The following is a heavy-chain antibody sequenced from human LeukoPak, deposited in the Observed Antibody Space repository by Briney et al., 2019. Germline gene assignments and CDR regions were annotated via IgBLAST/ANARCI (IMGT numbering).Heavy chain of an antibody. J-gene: IGHJ4*02. CDR1: GFTFGDYA. Sequence: GRSLRLSCTASGFTFGDYAMSWVRQAPGKGLEWVGFIRSKAYGGTTEYAASVKGRFTISRDDSKSIAYLQMNSLKTEDTAVYYCTRDGPSGSYFDYWGQGTLVTVSS. V-gene: IGHV3-49*04. CDR2: IRSKAYGGTT. CDR3: TRDGPSGSYFDY. D-gene: IGHD1-26*01.